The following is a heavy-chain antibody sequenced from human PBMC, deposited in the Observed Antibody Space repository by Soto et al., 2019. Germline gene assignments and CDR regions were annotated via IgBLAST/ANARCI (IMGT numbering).Heavy chain of an antibody. CDR1: GFTFTNYA. CDR3: AKGRNYGDYAWFDP. Sequence: PGGSLRLSXVASGFTFTNYAMTWVRQAPGKGLEWVSAISGGDGYTYYSDSMEGRFTVSRDNSKNTLYLQVNSLRVEDTAIYYCAKGRNYGDYAWFDPWGQGTLVTVSS. CDR2: ISGGDGYT. D-gene: IGHD4-17*01. J-gene: IGHJ5*02. V-gene: IGHV3-23*01.